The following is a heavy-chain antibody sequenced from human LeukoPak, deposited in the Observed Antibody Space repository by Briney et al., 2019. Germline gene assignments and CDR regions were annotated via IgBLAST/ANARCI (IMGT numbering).Heavy chain of an antibody. D-gene: IGHD3-10*01. V-gene: IGHV3-15*01. Sequence: GGCLRLSCPAAGFTVSNAWMSSVRHPPGRWREWVGRIKSKTDGGTTDYAAPVEGRFTISRDDSKNTLYLQMNSLKTEDTAVYYCTTDPYRVRGYYYYMDVWGKGTTVTVSS. J-gene: IGHJ6*03. CDR3: TTDPYRVRGYYYYMDV. CDR1: GFTVSNAW. CDR2: IKSKTDGGTT.